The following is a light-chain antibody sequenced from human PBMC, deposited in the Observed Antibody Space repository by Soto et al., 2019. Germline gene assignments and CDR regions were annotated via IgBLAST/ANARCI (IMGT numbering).Light chain of an antibody. CDR3: QQYGSSPQT. Sequence: EIVLTKSPGTLSLSPGERATLSCRASHSVSSSYLAWYQQKPGQAPRLLIYGASTRATGIPDRFSGSGSGTDFTLTISRLEPEDFAVYYCQQYGSSPQTFGQGTKVDIK. J-gene: IGKJ1*01. V-gene: IGKV3-20*01. CDR1: HSVSSSY. CDR2: GAS.